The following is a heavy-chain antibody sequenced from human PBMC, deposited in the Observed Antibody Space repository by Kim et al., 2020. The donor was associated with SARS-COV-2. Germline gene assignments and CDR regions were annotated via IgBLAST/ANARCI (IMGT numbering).Heavy chain of an antibody. D-gene: IGHD6-13*01. CDR2: INPNSGGT. CDR1: GYTFTGYY. J-gene: IGHJ6*02. Sequence: ASVKVSCKASGYTFTGYYMHWVRQAPGQGLEWMGWINPNSGGTNYAQKFQGWVTMTRDTSISTAYMELSRLRSDDTAVYYCARDVLRYSSSWYYYYYGMDVWGQGTTVTVSS. CDR3: ARDVLRYSSSWYYYYYGMDV. V-gene: IGHV1-2*04.